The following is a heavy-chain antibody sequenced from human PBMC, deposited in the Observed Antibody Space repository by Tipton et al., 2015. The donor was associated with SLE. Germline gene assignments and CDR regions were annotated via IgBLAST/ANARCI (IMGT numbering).Heavy chain of an antibody. V-gene: IGHV4-34*01. CDR2: INHSGST. D-gene: IGHD3-10*01. CDR3: ARRNPGDWFDP. Sequence: LRLSCAVYGGSFSGYYWSWIRQPPGKGLEWIGEINHSGSTNYNPSLKSRVTISVDTSKNQFSLKLSSVTAADTAVYYCARRNPGDWFDPWGQGTLVTVSS. CDR1: GGSFSGYY. J-gene: IGHJ5*02.